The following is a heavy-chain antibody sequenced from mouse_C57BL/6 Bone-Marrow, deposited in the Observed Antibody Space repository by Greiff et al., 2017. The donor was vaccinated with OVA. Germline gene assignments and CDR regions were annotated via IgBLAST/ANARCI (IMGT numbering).Heavy chain of an antibody. V-gene: IGHV5-9-1*02. Sequence: EVQVVESGEGLVKPGGSLKLSCAASGFTFSSYAMSWVRQTPEKRLEWVAYISSGGDYIYYADTVKGRFTISRDNARNTLYLQMSSLKSEDTAMYYCTNCDYDTVFAYWGQGTRVTVSA. D-gene: IGHD2-4*01. CDR2: ISSGGDYI. J-gene: IGHJ3*01. CDR3: TNCDYDTVFAY. CDR1: GFTFSSYA.